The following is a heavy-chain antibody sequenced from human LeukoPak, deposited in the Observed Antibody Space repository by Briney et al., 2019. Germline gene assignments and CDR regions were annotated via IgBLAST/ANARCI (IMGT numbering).Heavy chain of an antibody. J-gene: IGHJ3*02. CDR3: AMTTVTTDAFDI. Sequence: PSETLSLTCTVSGGSISSYYWSWIRQPPGKGLEWIGYIYYSGSTNYNPSLKSRVTISVDTSKNQFSLKLSSVTAADTAVYYCAMTTVTTDAFDIWGQGTMVTVSS. D-gene: IGHD4-17*01. V-gene: IGHV4-59*08. CDR1: GGSISSYY. CDR2: IYYSGST.